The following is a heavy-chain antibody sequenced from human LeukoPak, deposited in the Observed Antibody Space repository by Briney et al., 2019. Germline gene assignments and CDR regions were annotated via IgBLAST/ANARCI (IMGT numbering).Heavy chain of an antibody. Sequence: PSETLSLTCTVSGDSFSSHYWTWIRQPPGKGLEWIGYISYRGSTNYNPSLKSRVTISIDTSKNQFSLKLSSVTAADTAVYYCARDLVTVNKGFDMWGQGTMVSVSS. CDR3: ARDLVTVNKGFDM. V-gene: IGHV4-59*11. CDR1: GDSFSSHY. CDR2: ISYRGST. D-gene: IGHD4-17*01. J-gene: IGHJ3*02.